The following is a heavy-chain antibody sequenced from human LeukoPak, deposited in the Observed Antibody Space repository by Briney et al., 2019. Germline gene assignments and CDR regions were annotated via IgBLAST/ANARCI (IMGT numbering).Heavy chain of an antibody. D-gene: IGHD3-22*01. CDR3: ARLGSSGYYAY. CDR1: GVTLSNYA. Sequence: PGGSLRLSCVASGVTLSNYAMSWVRQPPGKGLEWIGSIYYSGSTYYNPSLKSRVTISVDTSKNQFSLKLSSVTAADTAVYYCARLGSSGYYAYWGQGTLVTVSS. V-gene: IGHV4-39*01. CDR2: IYYSGST. J-gene: IGHJ4*02.